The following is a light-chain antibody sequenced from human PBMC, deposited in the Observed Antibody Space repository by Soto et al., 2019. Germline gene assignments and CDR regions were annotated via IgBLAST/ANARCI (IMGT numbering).Light chain of an antibody. CDR1: QSLLHSNGYNY. Sequence: DVVMTQSPLSLPVTPGEPASISCRSSQSLLHSNGYNYLDWYLQKPGQSPQLLIYLVSSRASGVPDRFSGSGSGTDFTLKISRVEAEDAGVYYCMQALQTPYTFGQGTKLEIK. CDR2: LVS. V-gene: IGKV2-28*01. CDR3: MQALQTPYT. J-gene: IGKJ2*01.